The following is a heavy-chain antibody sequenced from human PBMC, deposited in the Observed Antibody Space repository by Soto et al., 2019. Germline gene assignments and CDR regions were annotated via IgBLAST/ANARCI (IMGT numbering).Heavy chain of an antibody. V-gene: IGHV4-34*01. CDR2: INHSGST. CDR3: AGGLSIGNSSYGAFDI. J-gene: IGHJ3*02. D-gene: IGHD6-13*01. Sequence: QVQLQQWGAGLVKPSETLSLTCAVYVGSFSGYYWSWIRQPPGQGLEWIGAINHSGSTNYNPSLKSPVTISVDTTKNQFSLKMTSVTAADTALYFCAGGLSIGNSSYGAFDIWGQGRRVTVSS. CDR1: VGSFSGYY.